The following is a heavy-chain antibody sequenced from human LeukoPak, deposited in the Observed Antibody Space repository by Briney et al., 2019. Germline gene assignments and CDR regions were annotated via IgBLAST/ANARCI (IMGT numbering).Heavy chain of an antibody. CDR1: GYTLTSYD. CDR2: MNPNSGNT. V-gene: IGHV1-8*01. CDR3: ARSLRYFDWSITPYYYYYGMDV. Sequence: ASVKVSCKASGYTLTSYDINWVRQATGQGLEWMGWMNPNSGNTGYAQKFQGRVTMTRNTSISTAYMELSSLRSEDTAVYYCARSLRYFDWSITPYYYYYGMDVWGQGTTVTVSS. J-gene: IGHJ6*02. D-gene: IGHD3-9*01.